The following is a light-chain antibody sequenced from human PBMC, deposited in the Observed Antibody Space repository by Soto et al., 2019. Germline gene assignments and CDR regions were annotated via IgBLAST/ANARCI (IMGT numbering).Light chain of an antibody. Sequence: AIQLTQSPSSLSASVGDRVTITCRASQGISSTLAWYQQKSGKAPKLLIHDASSLEGGVPSRFSGSGSGTDFTLTISSLQPEDFAPYFCQQFNSYPITFGQGTRLEIK. CDR1: QGISST. V-gene: IGKV1-13*02. J-gene: IGKJ5*01. CDR3: QQFNSYPIT. CDR2: DAS.